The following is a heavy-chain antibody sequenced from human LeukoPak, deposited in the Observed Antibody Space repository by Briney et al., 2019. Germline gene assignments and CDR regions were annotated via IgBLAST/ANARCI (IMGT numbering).Heavy chain of an antibody. Sequence: GGSLRLSCAVSGFTFSTYAMRWVRQAPGKGLEYVSVTSNNGDSTYYANSVKGRFTISRDNSKNTLYLQMSSLRAEDTAVYYCVRSDVWGQGTTVTVSS. J-gene: IGHJ6*02. CDR3: VRSDV. CDR1: GFTFSTYA. CDR2: TSNNGDST. V-gene: IGHV3-64D*06.